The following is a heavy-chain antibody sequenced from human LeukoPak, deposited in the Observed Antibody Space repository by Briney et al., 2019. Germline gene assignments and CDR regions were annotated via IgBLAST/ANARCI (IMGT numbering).Heavy chain of an antibody. D-gene: IGHD3-10*01. V-gene: IGHV3-23*01. Sequence: GGSLRLSCAASGFTLSNNDMSWVRQAPGKGLEWVSAISGSGGSTYYADSVKGRFTISRDNSKNTLYLQMNSLRAEDTAVYYCAKNYYGSGSTLDYWGQGTLVTVSS. CDR3: AKNYYGSGSTLDY. J-gene: IGHJ4*02. CDR1: GFTLSNND. CDR2: ISGSGGST.